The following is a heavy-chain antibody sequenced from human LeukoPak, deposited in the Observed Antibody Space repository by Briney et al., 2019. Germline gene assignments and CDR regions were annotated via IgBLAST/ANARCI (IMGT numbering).Heavy chain of an antibody. CDR3: VVLPGYYYDSSGYHQTDDAFDI. CDR2: MNPNSGNT. D-gene: IGHD3-22*01. CDR1: GYTFTSYD. V-gene: IGHV1-8*01. Sequence: ASVKVSCKASGYTFTSYDINWVRQATGQGREWMGWMNPNSGNTGYAQKLQDRVTMTRNTSISTAYMELSSLRSEDTAVYYCVVLPGYYYDSSGYHQTDDAFDIWGQGTMVTFSS. J-gene: IGHJ3*02.